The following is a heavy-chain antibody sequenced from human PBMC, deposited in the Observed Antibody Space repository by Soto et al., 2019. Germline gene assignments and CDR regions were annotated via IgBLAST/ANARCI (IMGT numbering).Heavy chain of an antibody. J-gene: IGHJ4*02. D-gene: IGHD5-18*01. CDR2: IYYDGST. Sequence: QVQLQESGPGLVKPSETLSLTCTVSGGSISSYYWSWIRQPPGKGLEWIGYIYYDGSTNYNPSLKSRLTIXXDXSXXPYSLKLSSMTAADTAVYYCARGWGGIQARTDIDDWGQGTLVTVSS. CDR1: GGSISSYY. V-gene: IGHV4-59*03. CDR3: ARGWGGIQARTDIDD.